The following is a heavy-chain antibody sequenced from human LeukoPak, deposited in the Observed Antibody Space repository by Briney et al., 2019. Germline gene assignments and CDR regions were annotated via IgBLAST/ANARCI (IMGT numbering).Heavy chain of an antibody. CDR1: GFTFSSYG. V-gene: IGHV3-30*02. D-gene: IGHD4-17*01. Sequence: GGSLRLSCAASGFTFSSYGMHWVRQAPGKGLEWVAFIRYDGSNKYYADSVKGRFTISRDNSKNTLYLQMNSLRAEDTAVYYCAKTTVRYYYYYMDVWGKGTTVTISS. CDR2: IRYDGSNK. CDR3: AKTTVRYYYYYMDV. J-gene: IGHJ6*03.